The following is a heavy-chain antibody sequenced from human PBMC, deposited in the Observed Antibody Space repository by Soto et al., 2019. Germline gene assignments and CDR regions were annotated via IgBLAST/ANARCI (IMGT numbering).Heavy chain of an antibody. Sequence: QVQLVQSGAEVKKPGASVKVSCKASGYTFTSYAMHWVRQAPGQRLEWMGWINAGNGNTQYSQKFQGRVTITRDTSANTAYMELSSLRSEHTAVYYCARDRHSSSWYRDGFSRGGKSYYFDYWGQGTLVTVSS. J-gene: IGHJ4*02. CDR1: GYTFTSYA. V-gene: IGHV1-3*01. CDR2: INAGNGNT. D-gene: IGHD6-13*01. CDR3: ARDRHSSSWYRDGFSRGGKSYYFDY.